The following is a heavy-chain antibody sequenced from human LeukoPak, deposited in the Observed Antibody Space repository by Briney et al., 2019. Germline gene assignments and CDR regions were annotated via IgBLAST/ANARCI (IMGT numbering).Heavy chain of an antibody. CDR3: ARGLAGATIGGY. Sequence: PGGSLRLSCEASGFTFSSYGMHWVRQAPGKGLEWVAVIWYDGSDKYYADSVKGRFSISRDNSKNTLFLQMNSLRADDTAVYYCARGLAGATIGGYWGQGTLVTVSS. V-gene: IGHV3-33*01. CDR2: IWYDGSDK. CDR1: GFTFSSYG. D-gene: IGHD1-26*01. J-gene: IGHJ4*02.